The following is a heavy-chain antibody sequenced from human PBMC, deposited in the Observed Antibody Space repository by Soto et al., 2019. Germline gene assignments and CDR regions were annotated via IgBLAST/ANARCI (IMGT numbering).Heavy chain of an antibody. CDR3: ARDLPYSSSPYYYYGMDV. V-gene: IGHV1-69*01. CDR1: GGTFSSYA. CDR2: IIPIFGTA. J-gene: IGHJ6*02. D-gene: IGHD6-6*01. Sequence: QVRLVQSGAEVKKPGSSVKVSCKASGGTFSSYAISWVRQAPGQGLEWMGGIIPIFGTANYAQKFQGRVTITADESTSTAYMELSSLRSEDTAVYYCARDLPYSSSPYYYYGMDVWGQGTTVTVSS.